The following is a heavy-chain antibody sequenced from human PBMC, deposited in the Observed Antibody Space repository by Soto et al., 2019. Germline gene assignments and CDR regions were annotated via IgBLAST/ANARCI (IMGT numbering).Heavy chain of an antibody. J-gene: IGHJ6*02. Sequence: GSLRLSCAASGFTFSSYSMNWVRQAPGKGLEWVSYISSSSSTIYYADSVKGRFTISRDNAKNSLYLQMNSLRDEDTAAYYCARDQQLVLGYYYYYGMDVWGQGTTVTVSS. CDR2: ISSSSSTI. CDR1: GFTFSSYS. CDR3: ARDQQLVLGYYYYYGMDV. V-gene: IGHV3-48*02. D-gene: IGHD6-13*01.